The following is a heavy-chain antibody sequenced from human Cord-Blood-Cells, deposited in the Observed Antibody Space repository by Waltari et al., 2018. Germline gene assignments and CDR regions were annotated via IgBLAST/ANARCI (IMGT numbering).Heavy chain of an antibody. CDR3: AKDPDYDFWSGLDY. V-gene: IGHV3-23*01. CDR2: ISGSGGST. CDR1: GFNSSRSA. Sequence: EVQLLESGGGLVHPGGSLRLSCAASGFNSSRSAMRWVRQAPGKGLEWVSAISGSGGSTYYADSVKGRFTISRDNSKNTLYLQMNSLRAEDTAVYYCAKDPDYDFWSGLDYWGQGTLVTVSS. D-gene: IGHD3-3*01. J-gene: IGHJ4*02.